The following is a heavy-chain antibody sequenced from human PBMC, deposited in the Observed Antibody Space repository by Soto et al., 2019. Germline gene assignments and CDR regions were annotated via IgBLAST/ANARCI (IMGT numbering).Heavy chain of an antibody. CDR2: IRSKANSYAT. CDR3: TCTIHYYGDLDFDY. D-gene: IGHD4-17*01. V-gene: IGHV3-73*02. Sequence: EVQLVESGGGLVQPGGSLKLSCAASGFTFSGSAMHWVRQASGKGLEWVGRIRSKANSYATAYAASVKGRFTISRDDSKNTAYLQMNSLKTEDTAVYYCTCTIHYYGDLDFDYWGQGTLVTVSS. CDR1: GFTFSGSA. J-gene: IGHJ4*02.